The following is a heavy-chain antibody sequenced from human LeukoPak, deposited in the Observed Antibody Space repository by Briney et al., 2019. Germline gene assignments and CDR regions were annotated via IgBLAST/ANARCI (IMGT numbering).Heavy chain of an antibody. J-gene: IGHJ4*02. Sequence: PGGSLRLSCAASGFTFSSYWMSWVRQAPGKGLEWVSAISGSGASTYYADSMKGRFTISRDSSKNTLYLQMNSLRAEDSAVYYCAKDDDSSPTFLPGYWGQGTLVAVSS. V-gene: IGHV3-23*01. CDR2: ISGSGAST. CDR3: AKDDDSSPTFLPGY. D-gene: IGHD6-13*01. CDR1: GFTFSSYW.